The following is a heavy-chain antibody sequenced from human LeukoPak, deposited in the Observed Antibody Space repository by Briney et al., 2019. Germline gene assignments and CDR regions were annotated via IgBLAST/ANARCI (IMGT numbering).Heavy chain of an antibody. CDR3: ARGLVAHVGLWNY. J-gene: IGHJ4*02. CDR1: GGSLSGYY. D-gene: IGHD2-15*01. V-gene: IGHV4-34*01. CDR2: IDQSGST. Sequence: SETLSLTCAVYGGSLSGYYWSWIRQPPGKGLEWIGEIDQSGSTNYNPSLKSRVTMSIDTSKNQFSLKLSSVTAADTAVYYCARGLVAHVGLWNYWGQGTLVTVTS.